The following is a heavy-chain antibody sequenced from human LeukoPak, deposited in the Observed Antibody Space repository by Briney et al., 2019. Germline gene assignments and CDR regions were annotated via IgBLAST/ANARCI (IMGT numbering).Heavy chain of an antibody. D-gene: IGHD5-24*01. V-gene: IGHV3-21*01. CDR2: ISSSSSYI. CDR3: ARAGGEMATIWTFYYYYYYMDV. Sequence: GGSLRLSCAASGFTFSSYSMNWVRQAPGKGLEWVSSISSSSSYIYYADSVKGRFTISRDNAENSLYLQMNSLRAEDTAVYYCARAGGEMATIWTFYYYYYYMDVWGKGTTVTVSS. CDR1: GFTFSSYS. J-gene: IGHJ6*03.